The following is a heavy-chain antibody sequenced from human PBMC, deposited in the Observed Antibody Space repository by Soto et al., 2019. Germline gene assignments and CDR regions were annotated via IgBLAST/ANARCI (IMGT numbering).Heavy chain of an antibody. CDR1: GFTFSTHA. Sequence: VQLLESGGGLVQPGGSLRLSCAASGFTFSTHAMIWVRQAPGKGLNWVSTVDVGGGSTYYTDSVKGRFTVSRDNSKNTVYLQLNTLRAEDTALYFCARASGPAGGGACDIWGQGTRVTVSS. CDR2: VDVGGGST. CDR3: ARASGPAGGGACDI. V-gene: IGHV3-23*01. D-gene: IGHD6-25*01. J-gene: IGHJ3*02.